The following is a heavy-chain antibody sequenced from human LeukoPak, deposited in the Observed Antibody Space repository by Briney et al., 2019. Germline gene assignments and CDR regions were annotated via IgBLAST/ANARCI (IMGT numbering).Heavy chain of an antibody. CDR2: VNPDSGGT. D-gene: IGHD6-13*01. Sequence: ASVKVSCKSSGYTFTTYYIHWVRQAPGQGLEWMGWVNPDSGGTNYAQNFQGRVTLTRDTSISTAYMELSSLRSDDTAVYYCARGSGSSWYWFYDYWGQGTLVTVSS. CDR1: GYTFTTYY. V-gene: IGHV1-2*02. J-gene: IGHJ4*02. CDR3: ARGSGSSWYWFYDY.